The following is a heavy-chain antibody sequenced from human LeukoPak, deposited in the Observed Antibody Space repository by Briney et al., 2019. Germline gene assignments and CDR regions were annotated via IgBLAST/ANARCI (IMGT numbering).Heavy chain of an antibody. Sequence: GASVKVSCKASGGTFSSYAISWVRQAPGQGLEWMGGIIPIFGTANYAQRFQGRVTMTRDTSISTAYMELSRLRSDDTAVYYCASVTAAGTRNFDYWGQGTLVIVSS. J-gene: IGHJ4*02. CDR2: IIPIFGTA. V-gene: IGHV1-69*05. CDR3: ASVTAAGTRNFDY. CDR1: GGTFSSYA. D-gene: IGHD6-13*01.